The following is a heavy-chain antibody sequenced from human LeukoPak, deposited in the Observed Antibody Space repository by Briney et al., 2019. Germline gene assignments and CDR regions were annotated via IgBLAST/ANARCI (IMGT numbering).Heavy chain of an antibody. CDR1: GYSFTSYW. V-gene: IGHV5-10-1*01. Sequence: GESLKISCKGSGYSFTSYWISWVRQMPGKGLEWMGRIDPSDSYTDYSASFQGHVTISAVKSINTAYLQWSSLEASDTAMYYCARYKGYCATSTCYETYNYWGQGTLVTVSS. D-gene: IGHD2-8*01. CDR2: IDPSDSYT. CDR3: ARYKGYCATSTCYETYNY. J-gene: IGHJ4*02.